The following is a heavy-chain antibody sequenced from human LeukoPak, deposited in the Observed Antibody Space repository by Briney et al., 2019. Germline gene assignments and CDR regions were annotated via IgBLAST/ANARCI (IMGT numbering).Heavy chain of an antibody. CDR1: GYTFTSYG. D-gene: IGHD3-3*01. Sequence: ASVKVPCKASGYTFTSYGISWVRQAPGQGLEWMGWISAYNGNTNYAQKLQGRVTMTTDTSTSTAYMELRSLRSDDTAVYYCAREYYDFWSGYYTMRWFDYWGQGTLVTVSS. CDR3: AREYYDFWSGYYTMRWFDY. V-gene: IGHV1-18*01. CDR2: ISAYNGNT. J-gene: IGHJ4*02.